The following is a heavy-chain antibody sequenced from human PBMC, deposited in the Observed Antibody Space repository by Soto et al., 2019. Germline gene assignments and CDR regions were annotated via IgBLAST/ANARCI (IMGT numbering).Heavy chain of an antibody. Sequence: QVQLQESGPGLVKPSQTLSLTCTVSGGSISSGGYYWRWIRQHPGQGLEWIGYIYYSGSTYSTPSRKSRVNISVDTAKNQCSLKLSAVTAADTAVYYGARGTGSGGRYYLDYWGQGTLVTVSS. CDR3: ARGTGSGGRYYLDY. CDR2: IYYSGST. J-gene: IGHJ4*02. D-gene: IGHD2-15*01. V-gene: IGHV4-31*03. CDR1: GGSISSGGYY.